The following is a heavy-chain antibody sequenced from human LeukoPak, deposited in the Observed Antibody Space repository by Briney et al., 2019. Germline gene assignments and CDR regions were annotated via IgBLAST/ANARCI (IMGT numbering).Heavy chain of an antibody. CDR3: ARVGELRFFEWSPDY. CDR1: GFSFSSYA. J-gene: IGHJ4*02. CDR2: ISGSGYST. D-gene: IGHD3-3*01. Sequence: GGSLRLSCAASGFSFSSYAMSWGRQAPGKGLEWVSAISGSGYSTNYADSVKGRSTISRDNSKNTLFLQMNSLRGDDTALYYCARVGELRFFEWSPDYWGQGTLLTVSS. V-gene: IGHV3-23*01.